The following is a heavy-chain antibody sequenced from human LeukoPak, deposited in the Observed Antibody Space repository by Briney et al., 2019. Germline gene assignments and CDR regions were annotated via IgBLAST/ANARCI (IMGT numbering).Heavy chain of an antibody. D-gene: IGHD1-20*01. V-gene: IGHV3-15*01. CDR2: IKSKTDGGTT. J-gene: IGHJ4*02. Sequence: PGGSLRLSCAASGFTFSNAWMSWVRQAPGKGLEWVGRIKSKTDGGTTDYAAPVKGRFTISRDDSKNTLYLQMNSLKTEATAVYYCTTDLGNWILYYFDYWGQGTLVTVSS. CDR1: GFTFSNAW. CDR3: TTDLGNWILYYFDY.